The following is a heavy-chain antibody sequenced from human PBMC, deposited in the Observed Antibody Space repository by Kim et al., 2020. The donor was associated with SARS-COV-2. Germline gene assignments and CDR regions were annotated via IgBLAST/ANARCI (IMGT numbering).Heavy chain of an antibody. CDR3: ARDVISGFGLVNWFDP. CDR2: IWYDGSNK. Sequence: GGSLRLSCAASGFTFSSYGMHWVRQAPGKGLEWVAVIWYDGSNKYYADSVKGRFTISRDNSKNTLYLQMNSLRAEDTAVYYCARDVISGFGLVNWFDPWGQGTLVTVSS. D-gene: IGHD6-19*01. J-gene: IGHJ5*02. V-gene: IGHV3-33*08. CDR1: GFTFSSYG.